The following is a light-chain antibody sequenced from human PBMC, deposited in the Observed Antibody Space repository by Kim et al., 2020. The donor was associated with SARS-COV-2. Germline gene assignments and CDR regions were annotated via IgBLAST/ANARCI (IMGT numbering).Light chain of an antibody. CDR1: QLGDKY. V-gene: IGLV3-1*01. CDR2: QDK. Sequence: VSVSTGHTASITCSGDQLGDKYVCWYQQKPGQSPVLVIYQDKNRPSGIPERFSGSNSGNTATLTISGTQAMDEADYYCQAWDTTVVFGGGTQLTVL. J-gene: IGLJ2*01. CDR3: QAWDTTVV.